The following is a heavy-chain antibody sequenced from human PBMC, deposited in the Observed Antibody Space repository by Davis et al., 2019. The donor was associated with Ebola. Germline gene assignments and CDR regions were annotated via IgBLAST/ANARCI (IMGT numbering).Heavy chain of an antibody. CDR3: ARDRWIQLWLKDY. D-gene: IGHD5-18*01. J-gene: IGHJ4*02. CDR2: INPNSGGT. Sequence: ASVKVSCKASGYTFTGYYMHWVRQAPGQGLEWMGRINPNSGGTNYAQKFQGRVTMTRDTSISTAYMELRSLRSDDTAVYYCARDRWIQLWLKDYWGQGTLVTVSS. V-gene: IGHV1-2*06. CDR1: GYTFTGYY.